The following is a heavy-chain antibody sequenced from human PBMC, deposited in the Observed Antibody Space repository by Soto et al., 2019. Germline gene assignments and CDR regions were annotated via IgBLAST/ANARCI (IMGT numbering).Heavy chain of an antibody. CDR2: ISSSSSYI. Sequence: GGSLRLSCAASGFTFSSYSMNWVRQAPGKGLEWVSYISSSSSYIYYADSVKGRFTISRDNAKNSLYLQMNSLRAEDTAVYYCARDSSGYDSFIDYWGQGTLVTVSS. V-gene: IGHV3-21*04. CDR3: ARDSSGYDSFIDY. D-gene: IGHD5-12*01. J-gene: IGHJ4*02. CDR1: GFTFSSYS.